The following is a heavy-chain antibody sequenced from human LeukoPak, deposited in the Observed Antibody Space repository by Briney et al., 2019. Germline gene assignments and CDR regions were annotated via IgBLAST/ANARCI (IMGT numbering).Heavy chain of an antibody. Sequence: ASVKVSCKASGYTFTSYYIHWVRQAPRQGLEWMGIINPRGGSTRYAQKFQGRVIMTRDTSTSTVYMDLSNLRSEDTAVYYCARVFQKQLSDYWGQGSLVTVSS. CDR2: INPRGGST. D-gene: IGHD6-13*01. CDR3: ARVFQKQLSDY. J-gene: IGHJ4*02. V-gene: IGHV1-46*01. CDR1: GYTFTSYY.